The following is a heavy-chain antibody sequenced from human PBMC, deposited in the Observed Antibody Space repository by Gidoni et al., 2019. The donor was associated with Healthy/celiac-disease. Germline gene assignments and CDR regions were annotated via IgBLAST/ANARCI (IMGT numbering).Heavy chain of an antibody. V-gene: IGHV3-9*01. CDR2: ISWNSGSI. J-gene: IGHJ3*02. CDR3: AKAMEGVVTVLPDAFDI. Sequence: EVQLVESGGGLVQPGRSLRLSCAASGFTFDDYAMHWVRQAPGKGLEWVSGISWNSGSIGYADSVKGRFTISRDNAKNSLYLQMNSLRAEDTALYYCAKAMEGVVTVLPDAFDIWGQGTMVTVSS. CDR1: GFTFDDYA. D-gene: IGHD2-15*01.